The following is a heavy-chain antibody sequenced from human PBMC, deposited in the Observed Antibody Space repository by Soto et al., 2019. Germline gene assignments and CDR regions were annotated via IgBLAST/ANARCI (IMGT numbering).Heavy chain of an antibody. D-gene: IGHD3-22*01. Sequence: QAQLVQSGVEVKKPGASVKVSCKASGYTFTSYGINWVRQAPGQGLEWLGWISPYNDDTKYAQKLRGRGAMTTDTSSRTAYMALRSQSSDDTAVYFCALGGYYDSSGSRNYHYYGMDVWGQGTTVTVSS. CDR1: GYTFTSYG. CDR2: ISPYNDDT. V-gene: IGHV1-18*01. CDR3: ALGGYYDSSGSRNYHYYGMDV. J-gene: IGHJ6*02.